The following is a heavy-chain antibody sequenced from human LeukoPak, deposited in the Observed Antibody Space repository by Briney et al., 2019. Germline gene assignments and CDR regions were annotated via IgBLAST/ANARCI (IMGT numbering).Heavy chain of an antibody. CDR2: TYYRSTWYN. D-gene: IGHD2-2*01. CDR1: GVSVSSNSVT. J-gene: IGHJ5*02. CDR3: ARRLTQYDCFDP. V-gene: IGHV6-1*01. Sequence: SQTLSLTCAISGVSVSSNSVTWNWIRQSPSRGLEWLGRTYYRSTWYNDYAVSVRGRITVNPDTSKNQFSLHLNSVTPEDTAVYYCARRLTQYDCFDPWGQGILVTVSS.